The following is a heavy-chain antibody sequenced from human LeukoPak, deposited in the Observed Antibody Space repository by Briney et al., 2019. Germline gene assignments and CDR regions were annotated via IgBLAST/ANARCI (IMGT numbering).Heavy chain of an antibody. CDR2: ISGSGGST. Sequence: GGSLRLSCAASGFTFSSYAMSWVRQAPGKGLEWVSAISGSGGSTYYPDSVKGRFTISRDNSKNTLYLQMNSLRAEDTALYYCAKDRREISSRGPVEYWGQGTLVTVSS. V-gene: IGHV3-23*01. CDR1: GFTFSSYA. D-gene: IGHD1-26*01. CDR3: AKDRREISSRGPVEY. J-gene: IGHJ4*02.